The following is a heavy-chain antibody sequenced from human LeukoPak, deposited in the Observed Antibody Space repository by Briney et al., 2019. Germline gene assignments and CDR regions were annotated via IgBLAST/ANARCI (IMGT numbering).Heavy chain of an antibody. D-gene: IGHD5-24*01. J-gene: IGHJ2*01. CDR2: ISTSGST. CDR1: GASISNYY. V-gene: IGHV4-4*07. Sequence: PSETLSLTCAVSGASISNYYWSWIRQPAGKGLEWIGRISTSGSTNCNPSLKSRVTMSVDTSKNQFSLTLSSVTAADTALYYCARGIWEMATIPYWYFDIWGRGTLVTVSS. CDR3: ARGIWEMATIPYWYFDI.